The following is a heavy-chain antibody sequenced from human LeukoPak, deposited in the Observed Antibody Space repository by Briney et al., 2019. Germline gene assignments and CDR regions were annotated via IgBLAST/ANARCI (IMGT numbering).Heavy chain of an antibody. J-gene: IGHJ5*02. CDR2: IKSRTDGGTT. CDR1: GFTFPNAW. V-gene: IGHV3-15*01. CDR3: ATPGRIPEAANWFDP. Sequence: PGGSLRLSCAASGFTFPNAWMSWLRQAPGKGLEWVGHIKSRTDGGTTDYAAPVKGRFTISRDDSENTLYLQMNSLKTEDTAVYYCATPGRIPEAANWFDPWGQGTQVTVSS. D-gene: IGHD6-13*01.